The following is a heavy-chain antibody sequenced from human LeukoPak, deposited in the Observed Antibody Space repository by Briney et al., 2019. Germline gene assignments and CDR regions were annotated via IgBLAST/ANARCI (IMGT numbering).Heavy chain of an antibody. V-gene: IGHV4-34*01. CDR3: ARVPGDY. CDR2: INHSGST. J-gene: IGHJ4*02. CDR1: GGSFSGYY. Sequence: SETPSLTCAVYGGSFSGYYWSWIRQPPGKGLEWIGEINHSGSTNYNPSLKSRVIISVDTSKNQFSLKLSSVTAADTAVYYCARVPGDYWGQGTLVTVSS.